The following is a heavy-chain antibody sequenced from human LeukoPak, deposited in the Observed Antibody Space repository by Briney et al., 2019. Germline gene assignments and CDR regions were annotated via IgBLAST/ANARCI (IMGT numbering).Heavy chain of an antibody. CDR2: MNPNSGNT. CDR1: GYTFTSYD. Sequence: ASVKVSCKASGYTFTSYDINWVRQATGQGLEWMGWMNPNSGNTGYAQKLQGRVTMTTDTSTSTAYMELRSLRSDDTAVYYCARAVWEPPSLWWFDPWGQGTLVTVSS. V-gene: IGHV1-8*01. D-gene: IGHD1-14*01. CDR3: ARAVWEPPSLWWFDP. J-gene: IGHJ5*02.